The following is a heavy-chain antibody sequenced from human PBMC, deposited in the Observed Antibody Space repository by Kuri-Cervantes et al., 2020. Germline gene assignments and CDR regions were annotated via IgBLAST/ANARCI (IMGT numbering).Heavy chain of an antibody. CDR3: ARDPTKPYYDSSGYKKPVFDY. CDR2: ISSSGSTI. Sequence: GGSLRLSCAASGFTFSDYYMSWIRQAPGKGLEWVSYISSSGSTIYYADSVKGRFTISRDNAKNSLYLQMSSLRAEDTAVYYCARDPTKPYYDSSGYKKPVFDYWGQGTLVTVSS. CDR1: GFTFSDYY. J-gene: IGHJ4*02. V-gene: IGHV3-11*04. D-gene: IGHD3-22*01.